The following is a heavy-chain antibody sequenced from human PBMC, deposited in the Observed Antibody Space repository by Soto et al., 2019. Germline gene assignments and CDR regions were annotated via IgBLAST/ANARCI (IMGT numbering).Heavy chain of an antibody. D-gene: IGHD2-2*01. CDR2: ISYDGTIT. CDR3: ATTRVGPCSSSICFSGIFDGMDV. Sequence: GGSRRLSWAASGFTISNYGMHWVGQAPGKGLEWVAVISYDGTITYYADPVKGRFTISRDNSKNTLYLQMNSLRTEDTAVYYCATTRVGPCSSSICFSGIFDGMDVWGQGTTVTVSS. J-gene: IGHJ6*02. V-gene: IGHV3-30-3*01. CDR1: GFTISNYG.